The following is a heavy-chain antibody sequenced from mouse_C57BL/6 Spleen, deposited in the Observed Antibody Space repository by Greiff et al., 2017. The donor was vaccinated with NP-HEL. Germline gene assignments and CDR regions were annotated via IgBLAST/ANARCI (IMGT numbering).Heavy chain of an antibody. CDR3: ARPGDYGGGYYAMGY. D-gene: IGHD2-4*01. CDR2: IYPRSGTT. J-gene: IGHJ4*01. Sequence: VQLQQSGAELARPGASVKLSCKASGYTFTSYGISWVKQRTGQGLEWIGEIYPRSGTTYYNEKFKGGATLTADKSSSTAYMELRSLTSEDSAVYICARPGDYGGGYYAMGYWGQGTSVTVSS. CDR1: GYTFTSYG. V-gene: IGHV1-81*01.